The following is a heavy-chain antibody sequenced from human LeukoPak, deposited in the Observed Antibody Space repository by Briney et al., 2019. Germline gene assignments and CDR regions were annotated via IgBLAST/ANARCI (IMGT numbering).Heavy chain of an antibody. J-gene: IGHJ4*02. Sequence: ASVKVSCKASGGTFSSYAISWVRQAPGQGLEWMEGIIPIFGTANYAQKFQGRVTITADESTSTAYMELSSLRSEDTAVYYCARAVERGPMVYARYYFDYWGQGTLVTVSS. CDR1: GGTFSSYA. CDR3: ARAVERGPMVYARYYFDY. V-gene: IGHV1-69*13. D-gene: IGHD2-8*01. CDR2: IIPIFGTA.